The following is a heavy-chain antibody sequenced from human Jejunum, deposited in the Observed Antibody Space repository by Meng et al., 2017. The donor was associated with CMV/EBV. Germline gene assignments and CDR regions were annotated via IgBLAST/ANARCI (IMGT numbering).Heavy chain of an antibody. Sequence: SGFELCSYWMSWVRQAPGKGLEWVANIKGDGSERFFVDSVKGRFTISRDDAQNSVYLEMNSLKVEDTGVYYCARDQPNYYDPSHSFQYWGQGTLVTVSS. V-gene: IGHV3-7*01. J-gene: IGHJ1*01. CDR1: GFELCSYW. CDR2: IKGDGSER. D-gene: IGHD3-3*01. CDR3: ARDQPNYYDPSHSFQY.